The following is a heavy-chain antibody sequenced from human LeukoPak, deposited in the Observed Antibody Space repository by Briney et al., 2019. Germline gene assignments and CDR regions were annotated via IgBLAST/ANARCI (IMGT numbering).Heavy chain of an antibody. CDR1: GFTFSSYG. J-gene: IGHJ4*02. V-gene: IGHV3-33*01. Sequence: PGGSLRLSCAASGFTFSSYGMHWVRQAPGKGLEWVAVIWYDGSNKYYVDSVKGRFTISRDNSKNTLYLQMNSLRAEDTAVYYCARGIAAAPYYFDYWGQGTLVTVSS. CDR3: ARGIAAAPYYFDY. CDR2: IWYDGSNK. D-gene: IGHD6-13*01.